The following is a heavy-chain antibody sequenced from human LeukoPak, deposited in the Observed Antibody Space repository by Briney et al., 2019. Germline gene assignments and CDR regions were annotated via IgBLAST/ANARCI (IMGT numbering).Heavy chain of an antibody. J-gene: IGHJ3*02. Sequence: PAGTLRLSCAASGVIVSKNYMSWVRQDPGKGVEWVSVLYAGGTTSYADSVKGRFTISRGNSKNTLLLQMNSLRADDTAVYFCARGYLTGFDIWGQGTMVTVSS. CDR1: GVIVSKNY. V-gene: IGHV3-53*01. CDR3: ARGYLTGFDI. CDR2: LYAGGTT. D-gene: IGHD5-18*01.